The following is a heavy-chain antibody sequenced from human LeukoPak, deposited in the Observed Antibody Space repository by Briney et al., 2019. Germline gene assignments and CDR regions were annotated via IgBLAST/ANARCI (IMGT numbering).Heavy chain of an antibody. CDR2: IYYSGKT. V-gene: IGHV4-39*07. CDR3: ARIRKRQREDY. Sequence: SETLSLTCIVSGGSISSSSDYWGCIRQPPGEGLEWIGSIYYSGKTYYNPSLKSRVTISVDTSKHQFSLKLSSVTAADTAVYYCARIRKRQREDYWGQGLLVTVSS. D-gene: IGHD5-24*01. J-gene: IGHJ4*02. CDR1: GGSISSSSDY.